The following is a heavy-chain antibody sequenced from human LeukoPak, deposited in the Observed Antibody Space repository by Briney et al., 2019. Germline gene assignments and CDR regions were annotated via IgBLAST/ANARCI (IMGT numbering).Heavy chain of an antibody. V-gene: IGHV4-59*01. J-gene: IGHJ5*02. CDR3: ARYNYDFWSGYSKWFDP. D-gene: IGHD3-3*01. CDR1: GGSISSYY. Sequence: SETLSLTCTVSGGSISSYYWSWIRQPPGKGLEWIGYIYYSGSTNYNPSLESRVTISVDTSKNQFSLKLSSVTAADTAVYYCARYNYDFWSGYSKWFDPWGQGTLVTVSS. CDR2: IYYSGST.